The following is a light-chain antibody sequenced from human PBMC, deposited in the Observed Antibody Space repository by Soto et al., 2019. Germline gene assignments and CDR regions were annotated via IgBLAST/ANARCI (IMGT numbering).Light chain of an antibody. CDR2: DAS. CDR3: HQYNSYSPT. Sequence: DIQMTQSPSTLSASVGARVTITCRASQSITYWLAWYQQKPGKAPKLLIYDASGLESGVPSRFSGSGSGTEFTLTISSLQPDDFATYYCHQYNSYSPTFGQGTKVDIK. J-gene: IGKJ1*01. CDR1: QSITYW. V-gene: IGKV1-5*01.